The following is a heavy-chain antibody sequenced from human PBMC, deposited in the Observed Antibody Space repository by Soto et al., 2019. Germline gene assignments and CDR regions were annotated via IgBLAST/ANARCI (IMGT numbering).Heavy chain of an antibody. J-gene: IGHJ6*02. CDR2: IYVSGST. CDR1: GGTFIRYS. Sequence: PSETLSLTCTVSGGTFIRYSWSWILQPPGKGLEWIGYIYVSGSTNYNPSLTRGVTISIDTANNQLSLKRSSVTAADTAVYYCACIFSGGYGYGFYYYGMDVWGPGTTVTVSS. V-gene: IGHV4-59*01. CDR3: ACIFSGGYGYGFYYYGMDV. D-gene: IGHD5-18*01.